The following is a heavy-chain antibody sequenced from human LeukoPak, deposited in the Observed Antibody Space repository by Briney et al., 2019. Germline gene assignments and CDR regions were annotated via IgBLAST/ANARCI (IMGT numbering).Heavy chain of an antibody. CDR1: GYTFPSYF. J-gene: IGHJ4*02. V-gene: IGHV1-46*01. CDR3: ARTAARRSDY. CDR2: INPTGGST. D-gene: IGHD6-6*01. Sequence: ASVKVSCKASGYTFPSYFMHWVRQAPGQGLEWMGIINPTGGSTTYARKFQGRVTMTRDTSTSTVYMELSSLRSDDTAVYYCARTAARRSDYWGQGTLVTVSS.